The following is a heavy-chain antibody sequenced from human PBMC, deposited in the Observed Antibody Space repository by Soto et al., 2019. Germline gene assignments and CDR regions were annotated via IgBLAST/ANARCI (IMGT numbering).Heavy chain of an antibody. J-gene: IGHJ5*02. Sequence: SETLSLTCTVSGGSISSGGYYWSWIRQHPGKGLEWIGYIYYSGSTYYNPSLKSRVTISVDTSKNQFSLKLSSVTAADTAVYYCARATFTTGTALDPWGQGTLVTVSS. CDR1: GGSISSGGYY. D-gene: IGHD3-16*01. V-gene: IGHV4-31*03. CDR2: IYYSGST. CDR3: ARATFTTGTALDP.